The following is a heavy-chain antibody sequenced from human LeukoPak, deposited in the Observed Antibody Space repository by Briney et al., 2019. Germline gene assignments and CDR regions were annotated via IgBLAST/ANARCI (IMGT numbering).Heavy chain of an antibody. D-gene: IGHD2-15*01. V-gene: IGHV1-18*01. J-gene: IGHJ2*01. CDR2: ISAYNGNT. Sequence: ASVKVSCKASGYTFTSYGISWVRQAPGQGLEWMGWISAYNGNTNYAQKLQGRVTMTTDTSTSTAYMELRSLRSDDTAAYYCARWGPSGQKRWYFDLWGRGTLVTVSS. CDR3: ARWGPSGQKRWYFDL. CDR1: GYTFTSYG.